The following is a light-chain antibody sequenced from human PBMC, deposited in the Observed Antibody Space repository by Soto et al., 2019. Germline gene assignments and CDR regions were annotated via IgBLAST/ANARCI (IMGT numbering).Light chain of an antibody. CDR3: QQTYRAPLT. J-gene: IGKJ4*01. Sequence: DIQMTQSPSSLSASVGDRVTITCRASQSISTYLNWYQQKPGKAPKVLIYGASSLQSGVPSRFSGGGSGTDLTLSISSLHPEDFTTYYCQQTYRAPLTFVGGTNVEIK. V-gene: IGKV1-39*01. CDR2: GAS. CDR1: QSISTY.